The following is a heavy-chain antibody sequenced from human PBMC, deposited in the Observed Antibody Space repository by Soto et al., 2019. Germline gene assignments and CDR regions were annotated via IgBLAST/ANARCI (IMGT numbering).Heavy chain of an antibody. V-gene: IGHV4-31*03. CDR2: IYYSGST. CDR3: ARDEAASGTYFDY. Sequence: QVQLQESGPGLVKPSQTLSLTCTVSGGSISSGGYYWSWIRQHPGKGLEWIGYIYYSGSTYYNPSLKRRVTLYLDTSKNQFSLKLSSVTAADTAVYYCARDEAASGTYFDYWGQGTLVTVSS. D-gene: IGHD6-13*01. J-gene: IGHJ4*02. CDR1: GGSISSGGYY.